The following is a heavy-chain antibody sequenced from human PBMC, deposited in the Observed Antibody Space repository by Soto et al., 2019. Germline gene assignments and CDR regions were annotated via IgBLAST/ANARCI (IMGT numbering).Heavy chain of an antibody. J-gene: IGHJ6*02. CDR1: GYSFTKYS. Sequence: GASVKVSCKASGYSFTKYSIHLVRQAPGQSLEWMGWTNAGNGNTKYSQKFQGRVTITRDTSASTAYMELSSLRSEDTSVYYCGRDSKWDDTSVGMDVWGQGTKVTVSS. CDR2: TNAGNGNT. V-gene: IGHV1-3*01. CDR3: GRDSKWDDTSVGMDV. D-gene: IGHD3-22*01.